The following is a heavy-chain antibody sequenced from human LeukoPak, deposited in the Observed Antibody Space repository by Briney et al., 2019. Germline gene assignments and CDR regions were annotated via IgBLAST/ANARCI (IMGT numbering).Heavy chain of an antibody. J-gene: IGHJ4*02. CDR1: GYTLIKLS. D-gene: IGHD5-18*01. Sequence: ASVKVSCKVSGYTLIKLSMHWVRQAPGKGLEWMGAFAPGDGETIYAQRFQGRVTVTEDTSTDTANMELSSLRSEDTAVYYCATGIQLSPTASFYFDYWGQGTLVTVSS. CDR2: FAPGDGET. V-gene: IGHV1-24*01. CDR3: ATGIQLSPTASFYFDY.